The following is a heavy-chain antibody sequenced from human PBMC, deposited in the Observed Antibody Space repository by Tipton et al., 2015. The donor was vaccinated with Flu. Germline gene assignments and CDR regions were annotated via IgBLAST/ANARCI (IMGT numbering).Heavy chain of an antibody. CDR2: IFYSGST. V-gene: IGHV4-39*01. CDR3: ARHKVVLAITPGNWFDP. Sequence: TLSLTCTVSGDSLSSSDYYWGWIRQPPGKGLEWIGSLFYSGSIFYSGSTYYNPSLKSRVTISVDTSKDHIPLKVTSVTAADTAVYYCARHKVVLAITPGNWFDPWGQGTLVTVSS. D-gene: IGHD2-15*01. J-gene: IGHJ5*02. CDR1: GDSLSSSDYY.